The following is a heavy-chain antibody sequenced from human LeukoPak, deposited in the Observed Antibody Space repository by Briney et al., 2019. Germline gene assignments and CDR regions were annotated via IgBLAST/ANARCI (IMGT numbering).Heavy chain of an antibody. D-gene: IGHD3-22*01. J-gene: IGHJ4*02. Sequence: GASVKVSCKASGGTFSSHTISWVRQAPGQGLEWMGRIIPILGIANYAQKFQGRVTITADKSTSTAYMELSSLRSEDTAVYYCAREEDHYYDSSGYRSYWGQGTLVTVSS. CDR3: AREEDHYYDSSGYRSY. CDR1: GGTFSSHT. CDR2: IIPILGIA. V-gene: IGHV1-69*04.